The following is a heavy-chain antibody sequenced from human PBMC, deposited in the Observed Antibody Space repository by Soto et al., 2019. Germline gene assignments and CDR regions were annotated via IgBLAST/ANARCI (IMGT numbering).Heavy chain of an antibody. J-gene: IGHJ4*02. CDR1: GRSISSGGYY. Sequence: TLSLTCTVSGRSISSGGYYWSWMRQHPVRGLEWLGYITYRGTTSYNPSLKSRVTISVDTSKNQFSLKLSSVTTADTAVYYCARRWSSATFDYWGQGTLVTV. V-gene: IGHV4-31*03. CDR2: ITYRGTT. CDR3: ARRWSSATFDY. D-gene: IGHD6-25*01.